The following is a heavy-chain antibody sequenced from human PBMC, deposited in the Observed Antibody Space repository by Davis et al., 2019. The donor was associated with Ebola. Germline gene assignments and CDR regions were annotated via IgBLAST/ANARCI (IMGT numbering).Heavy chain of an antibody. Sequence: MPSETLSLTCTVSGGSISSSSYYWGWIRQPPGKGLEWIGSIYYGGSTYYNPSLKGRVTISVDTSKNQFSLKLSSVTAADTAVYYCARLEQWLVPWYFDLWGRGTLVTVSS. V-gene: IGHV4-39*01. D-gene: IGHD6-19*01. CDR3: ARLEQWLVPWYFDL. CDR2: IYYGGST. J-gene: IGHJ2*01. CDR1: GGSISSSSYY.